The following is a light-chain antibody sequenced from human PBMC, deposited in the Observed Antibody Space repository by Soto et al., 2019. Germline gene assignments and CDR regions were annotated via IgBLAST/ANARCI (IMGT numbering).Light chain of an antibody. J-gene: IGKJ5*01. V-gene: IGKV1-5*01. Sequence: DIQMTQSPSTLSGSVGDIVTITCRASQTISSWLAWYQRKPGKAPKLLIYDASSLESGVPSRFSGSGSGTEFTLTISSLQPDDFATYYCQQYNSYPYTFGQGTRLEIK. CDR3: QQYNSYPYT. CDR1: QTISSW. CDR2: DAS.